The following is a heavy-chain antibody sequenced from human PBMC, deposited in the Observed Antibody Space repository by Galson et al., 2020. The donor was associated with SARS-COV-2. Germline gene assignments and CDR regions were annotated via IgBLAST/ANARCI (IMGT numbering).Heavy chain of an antibody. CDR2: ISAYNGNT. J-gene: IGHJ6*02. CDR1: GYTFTSYG. D-gene: IGHD5-18*01. V-gene: IGHV1-18*01. CDR3: ASGRGYSYAYTFYYYGMDV. Sequence: ASVKVSCKASGYTFTSYGISWVRQAPGHGLEWMGWISAYNGNTNYEQKLQGRVTMTTDTSTSTAYMELRSLRSDDTAVYYCASGRGYSYAYTFYYYGMDVWGQGTTVTVSS.